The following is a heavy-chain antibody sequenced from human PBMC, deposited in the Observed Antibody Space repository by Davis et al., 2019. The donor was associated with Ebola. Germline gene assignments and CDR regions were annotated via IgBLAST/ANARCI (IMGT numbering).Heavy chain of an antibody. J-gene: IGHJ4*02. V-gene: IGHV1-69*10. CDR1: GGTFSSYG. Sequence: SVKVSCKASGGTFSSYGISWVRQAPGQGLDWMGGIIPVSGVPKYAQDFQGRVTLTRDTSTSTVYMQLTSLTSDDTAVYFCAREEDYWGQGTLVTVSS. CDR3: AREEDY. CDR2: IIPVSGVP.